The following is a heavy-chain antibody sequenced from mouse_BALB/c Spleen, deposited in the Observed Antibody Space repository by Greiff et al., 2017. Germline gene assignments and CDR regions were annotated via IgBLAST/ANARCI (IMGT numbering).Heavy chain of an antibody. CDR1: GYTFTSYY. D-gene: IGHD2-1*01. CDR2: INPSNGGT. J-gene: IGHJ4*01. Sequence: QVQLQQSGAELVKPGASVKLSCKASGYTFTSYYMYWVKQRPGQGLEWIGEINPSNGGTNFNEKFKSKATLTVDKSSSTAYMQLSSLTSEDSAVYYCARQYGNTEAMDYWGQGTSVTVSS. CDR3: ARQYGNTEAMDY. V-gene: IGHV1S81*02.